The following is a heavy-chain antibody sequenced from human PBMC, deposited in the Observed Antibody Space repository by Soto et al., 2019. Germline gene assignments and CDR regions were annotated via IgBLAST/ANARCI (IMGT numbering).Heavy chain of an antibody. CDR1: GFTVSSNY. CDR2: IYSGGST. Sequence: GGSLRLSCAASGFTVSSNYMSWVRQAPGKGLEWVSVIYSGGSTYYADSVKGRFTISRDNSKNTLYLQMNSLRAEDTAVYYCARAAWSPRGGPFDYWGQGTLVTVSS. J-gene: IGHJ4*02. D-gene: IGHD3-3*01. V-gene: IGHV3-53*01. CDR3: ARAAWSPRGGPFDY.